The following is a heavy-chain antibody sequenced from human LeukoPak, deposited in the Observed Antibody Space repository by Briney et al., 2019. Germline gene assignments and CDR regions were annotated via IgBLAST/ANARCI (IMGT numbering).Heavy chain of an antibody. CDR1: GGTFSSYA. CDR3: ASRVGGDYYFDY. Sequence: SVKVSSKASGGTFSSYAISWVRQAPGQGLEWMGGIIPIFGTANYAQKFQGRVTITTDESTSTAYMELSSLRSEDTAVYYCASRVGGDYYFDYWGQGTLVTVSS. V-gene: IGHV1-69*05. D-gene: IGHD3-3*01. J-gene: IGHJ4*02. CDR2: IIPIFGTA.